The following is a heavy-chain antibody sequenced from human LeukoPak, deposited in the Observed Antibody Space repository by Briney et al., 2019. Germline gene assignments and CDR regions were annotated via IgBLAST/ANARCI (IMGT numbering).Heavy chain of an antibody. J-gene: IGHJ5*02. CDR2: ISAYSGNT. Sequence: ASVKVSCKASGYTFTSYGITWVRQAPGQGLEWVAWISAYSGNTNYAQKLQGRVTMTTDTSTSTAYMELRSLRSDDTAVYYCAGTDSSGYNWFDPWGQGTLVTVSS. V-gene: IGHV1-18*01. D-gene: IGHD6-19*01. CDR3: AGTDSSGYNWFDP. CDR1: GYTFTSYG.